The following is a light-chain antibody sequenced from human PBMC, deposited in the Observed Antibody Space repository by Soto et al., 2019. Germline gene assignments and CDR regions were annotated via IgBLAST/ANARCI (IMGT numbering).Light chain of an antibody. V-gene: IGLV2-14*01. CDR2: DVS. J-gene: IGLJ1*01. CDR1: SSDVGGYNY. CDR3: NSYTTSNTRQIV. Sequence: QSALTQPASVSGSPGQSITISCTGTSSDVGGYNYVSWYQQHPGKAPKFMIYDVSNRPSGVSTRFSGSKSGNTASLTISGLQAEDEADCYCNSYTTSNTRQIVFGTGTKVTVL.